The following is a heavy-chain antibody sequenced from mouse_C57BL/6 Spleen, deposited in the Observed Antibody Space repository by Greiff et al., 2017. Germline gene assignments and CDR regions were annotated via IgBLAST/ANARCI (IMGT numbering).Heavy chain of an antibody. J-gene: IGHJ2*01. CDR2: IYPRSGNT. Sequence: QVQLQQSGAELARPGASVKLSCKASGYTFTSYGISWVKQRTGQGLEWIGEIYPRSGNTYYNEKFKGKATLTADKSSSTAYMDLRTLTSDDSSVYFCARRVLGGYHFDYWGQGTTLTVSS. CDR3: ARRVLGGYHFDY. V-gene: IGHV1-81*01. CDR1: GYTFTSYG. D-gene: IGHD2-2*01.